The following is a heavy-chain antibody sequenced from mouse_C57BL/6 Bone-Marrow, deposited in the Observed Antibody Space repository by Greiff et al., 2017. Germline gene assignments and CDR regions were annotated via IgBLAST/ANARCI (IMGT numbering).Heavy chain of an antibody. V-gene: IGHV1-72*01. CDR2: IDSNSGGT. CDR1: GYTFTSYW. CDR3: AIGAYYSTLGFDY. D-gene: IGHD2-5*01. J-gene: IGHJ2*01. Sequence: QVQLQQPGAELVKPGASVKLSCKASGYTFTSYWMHWVKQRPGRGLEWIGRIDSNSGGTKYNEKFKSKATLTVDKPSSTAYMQLSSLTSEDSAVYYCAIGAYYSTLGFDYWGQGTTLTVSS.